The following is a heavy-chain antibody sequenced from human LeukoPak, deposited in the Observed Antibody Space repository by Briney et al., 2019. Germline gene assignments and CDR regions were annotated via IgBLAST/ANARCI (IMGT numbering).Heavy chain of an antibody. CDR3: ARAWANWDY. V-gene: IGHV3-21*01. CDR2: ILSSGPYS. D-gene: IGHD7-27*01. Sequence: GGSLRLSCAASGFTVSSNYMSWVRQAPGKGLEWISPILSSGPYSNYSASLRGRFAISRNNAKNSLFLQLNSLRADDTSVYYCARAWANWDYWGQGTLVTVSS. CDR1: GFTVSSNY. J-gene: IGHJ4*02.